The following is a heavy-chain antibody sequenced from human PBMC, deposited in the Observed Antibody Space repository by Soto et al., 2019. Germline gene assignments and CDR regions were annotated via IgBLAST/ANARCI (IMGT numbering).Heavy chain of an antibody. V-gene: IGHV4-59*01. CDR3: ARYTGIVATMAWFDP. Sequence: QVQLQESGPGLVKPSETLSLTCTVSGGSISSYYWSWIRQPPGKGLEWIGYISYSGSTNYKPSLKSRITISVDTSKIQFSLKLSSVTAADTAVYYCARYTGIVATMAWFDPWGQGTLVTVSS. CDR2: ISYSGST. CDR1: GGSISSYY. J-gene: IGHJ5*02. D-gene: IGHD5-12*01.